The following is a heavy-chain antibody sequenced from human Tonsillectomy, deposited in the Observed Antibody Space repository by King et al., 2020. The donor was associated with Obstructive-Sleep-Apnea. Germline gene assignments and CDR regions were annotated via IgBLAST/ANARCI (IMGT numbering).Heavy chain of an antibody. D-gene: IGHD3-10*01. CDR3: AREYYYGSGSYWAFDI. CDR2: IYYSGST. CDR1: GGSISSGGYS. J-gene: IGHJ3*02. V-gene: IGHV4-30-4*07. Sequence: QLQESGPGLVKPSQTLSLTCAVSGGSISSGGYSWSWIRQPPGKGLEWIGYIYYSGSTYYNPSLKSRVTISVDTSKNQFSLKLSSVTAADTAVYYCAREYYYGSGSYWAFDIWGHGTMVTVSS.